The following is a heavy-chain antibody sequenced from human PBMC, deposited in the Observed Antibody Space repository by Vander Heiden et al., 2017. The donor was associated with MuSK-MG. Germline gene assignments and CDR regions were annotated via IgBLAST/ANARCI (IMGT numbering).Heavy chain of an antibody. CDR2: INPNSGGT. J-gene: IGHJ5*02. CDR1: GYNFTGYY. CDR3: ARQGKAAGRGFDP. Sequence: QVQLVQSGAEVKKPGASVKVSCKASGYNFTGYYMHWVRQAPGQGLEWIGWINPNSGGTNYAQKVQGRVTMTRDTSISTAYMELSRVRSDDTAVYYCARQGKAAGRGFDPWGQGTMVTVSS. V-gene: IGHV1-2*02. D-gene: IGHD6-13*01.